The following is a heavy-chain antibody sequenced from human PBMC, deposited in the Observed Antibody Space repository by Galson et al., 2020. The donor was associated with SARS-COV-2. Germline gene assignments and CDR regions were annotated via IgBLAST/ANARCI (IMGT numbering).Heavy chain of an antibody. CDR1: GYTFNTYG. V-gene: IGHV1-18*01. CDR2: ISTYNGNT. D-gene: IGHD3-16*01. Sequence: ASVKVSCKASGYTFNTYGVSWVRQAPGQGLEYMGWISTYNGNTIYAQMLQGGVTMTTDTSTSTAYMELRSLRSDDTAVYYCAREGGTNYKYALDVWGQGTTVTVSS. J-gene: IGHJ6*02. CDR3: AREGGTNYKYALDV.